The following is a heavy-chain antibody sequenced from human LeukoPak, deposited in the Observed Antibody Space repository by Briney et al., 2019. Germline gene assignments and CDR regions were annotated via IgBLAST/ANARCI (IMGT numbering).Heavy chain of an antibody. CDR1: GYTFTSYG. CDR2: INPSGGTT. Sequence: ASVKVSCKASGYTFTSYGISWVRQAPGQGLEWMGIINPSGGTTSYAQKFQGRVTMTRDTSTSTVYMELSSLRSEDTAVYYCARARRAGGFDPWGQGTLVTVSS. J-gene: IGHJ5*02. V-gene: IGHV1-46*01. CDR3: ARARRAGGFDP.